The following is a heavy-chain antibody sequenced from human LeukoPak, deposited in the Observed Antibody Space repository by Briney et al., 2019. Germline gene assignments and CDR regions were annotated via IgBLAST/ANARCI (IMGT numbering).Heavy chain of an antibody. CDR1: GYTFTGYY. CDR3: ARDKTRITIFGVVIPPDY. J-gene: IGHJ4*02. V-gene: IGHV1-2*02. CDR2: INPNSGGT. Sequence: ASVKVSCKASGYTFTGYYMHWVRQAPGQGLEWMGWINPNSGGTNYAQKFQGRVTMTRDTSISTAYMELSRLRSDDTAVYYCARDKTRITIFGVVIPPDYWGQGTLVTVSS. D-gene: IGHD3-3*01.